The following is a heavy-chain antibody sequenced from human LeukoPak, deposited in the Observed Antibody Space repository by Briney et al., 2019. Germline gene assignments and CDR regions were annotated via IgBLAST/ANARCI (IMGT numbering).Heavy chain of an antibody. D-gene: IGHD2-2*01. J-gene: IGHJ4*02. CDR1: GGSISSSSYY. CDR2: IYYSGST. CDR3: ARRVASIRFCISTGCFDY. V-gene: IGHV4-39*01. Sequence: SETLSLTCTVSGGSISSSSYYWGWIRQPPGKGLEWIGSIYYSGSTYYNPSLKCRVTISVDTSKNQFSLKLSSVTAADTAVYYCARRVASIRFCISTGCFDYWGQGTLVTVSS.